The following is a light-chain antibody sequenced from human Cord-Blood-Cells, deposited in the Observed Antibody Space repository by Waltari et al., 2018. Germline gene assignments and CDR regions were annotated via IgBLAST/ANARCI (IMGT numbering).Light chain of an antibody. CDR2: GAS. CDR3: QQYNNWPIT. Sequence: EIVMTQSPATLSVSTRARATLSCSASQSVSSNLAWYQQKPDQAPRLLIYGASTRATGIPARCSGGGSGTEFTLTISSLKSEDVAVYYCQQYNNWPITFGPGTKVDIK. CDR1: QSVSSN. J-gene: IGKJ3*01. V-gene: IGKV3-15*01.